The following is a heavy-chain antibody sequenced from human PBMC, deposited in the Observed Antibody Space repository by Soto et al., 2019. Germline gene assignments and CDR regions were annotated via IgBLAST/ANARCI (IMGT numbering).Heavy chain of an antibody. Sequence: SETLSLTWTVSGGSISSSSYYWGWIRQPPGKGLEWIGSIYYSGSTYYNPSLKSRVTISVDTSKNQFSLKLSSVTAADRAVYYCAGFHRQWLVVYYWGQGTLVTVSS. V-gene: IGHV4-39*01. J-gene: IGHJ4*02. CDR1: GGSISSSSYY. CDR3: AGFHRQWLVVYY. CDR2: IYYSGST. D-gene: IGHD6-19*01.